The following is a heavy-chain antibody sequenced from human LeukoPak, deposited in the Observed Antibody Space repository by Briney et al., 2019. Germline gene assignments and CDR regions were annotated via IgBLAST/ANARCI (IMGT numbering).Heavy chain of an antibody. D-gene: IGHD3-9*01. J-gene: IGHJ4*02. CDR1: GGSISSGDYY. CDR2: IYYSGST. CDR3: ASTGVLNYDILPYYFDY. Sequence: SQTLSLTCTVSGGSISSGDYYWSWIRQPPGKGLEWIGYIYYSGSTYYNPSLKSRVTISADTSKNQFSLKLSSVTAADTAVYYCASTGVLNYDILPYYFDYWGQGTLVTVSS. V-gene: IGHV4-30-4*01.